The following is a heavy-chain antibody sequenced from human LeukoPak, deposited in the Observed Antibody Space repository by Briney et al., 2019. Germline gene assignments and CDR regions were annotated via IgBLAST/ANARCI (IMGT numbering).Heavy chain of an antibody. D-gene: IGHD6-13*01. Sequence: GGSLRLYCAASGFTFSSYGMHWVRQAPGKGLEWEAVISYDGSNKYYADSVKGRFTISRDNSKNTLYLQMNSLRAEDTAVYYCAKLVGIAAAGDDYWGQGTLVTVSS. V-gene: IGHV3-30*18. CDR3: AKLVGIAAAGDDY. CDR1: GFTFSSYG. CDR2: ISYDGSNK. J-gene: IGHJ4*02.